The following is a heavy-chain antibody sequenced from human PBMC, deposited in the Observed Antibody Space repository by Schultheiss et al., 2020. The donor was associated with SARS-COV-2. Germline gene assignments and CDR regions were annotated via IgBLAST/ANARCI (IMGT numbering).Heavy chain of an antibody. CDR2: IKQDGSEK. V-gene: IGHV3-7*01. CDR3: ARVRRGDYFDY. CDR1: GFTFSGYW. D-gene: IGHD3-10*01. J-gene: IGHJ4*02. Sequence: GGSLRLSCAASGFTFSGYWMTWVRQAPGKGLEWVANIKQDGSEKYYVDSVKGRFTISRDNAKNSLYLQMNSLRAEDTAVYYCARVRRGDYFDYWGQGTLVTVAS.